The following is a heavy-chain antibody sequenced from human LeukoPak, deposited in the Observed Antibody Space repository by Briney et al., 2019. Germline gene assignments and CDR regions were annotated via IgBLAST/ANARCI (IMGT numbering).Heavy chain of an antibody. CDR3: ARDRGPYSTSFHYYYMDV. V-gene: IGHV3-11*01. Sequence: GGSLRLSCAVSGFTFSDYYMSWIRQAPGKGLEWVSYISSSGSTIYYADSVKGRFTISRDNAKNSLYLQMNSLRAEDTAVYYCARDRGPYSTSFHYYYMDVWGKGTTVTVSS. J-gene: IGHJ6*03. D-gene: IGHD2-2*01. CDR2: ISSSGSTI. CDR1: GFTFSDYY.